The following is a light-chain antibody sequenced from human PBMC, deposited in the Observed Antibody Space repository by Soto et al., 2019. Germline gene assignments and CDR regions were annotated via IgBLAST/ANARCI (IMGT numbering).Light chain of an antibody. CDR3: GSFRTSRIWV. CDR1: SSDFGDDKY. CDR2: GVN. V-gene: IGLV2-14*01. Sequence: QSVLTQPASVSGSPGQSITVSCTGSSSDFGDDKYVSWYQQQPGKGPNLLIYGVNSRPSGISNRFSGSKSGNTASLTISGLQVEDEVEYFCGSFRTSRIWVFGGGTKLTVL. J-gene: IGLJ3*02.